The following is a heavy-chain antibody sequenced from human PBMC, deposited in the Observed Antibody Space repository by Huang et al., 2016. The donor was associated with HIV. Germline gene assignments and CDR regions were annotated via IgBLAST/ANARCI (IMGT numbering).Heavy chain of an antibody. J-gene: IGHJ4*02. V-gene: IGHV1-69*13. CDR2: SIPSCGTA. Sequence: QVQLVQSGAEVKKVGSSVKVSCKASGGTFSNYAISWVRLAPGHGLEWMGGSIPSCGTANFAQKFQGRVTITADGSTSTAYLELSSLRSEDTAVYFCARQLYDNTGYLMGARLHDWGQGTLVTVSS. CDR1: GGTFSNYA. CDR3: ARQLYDNTGYLMGARLHD. D-gene: IGHD3-22*01.